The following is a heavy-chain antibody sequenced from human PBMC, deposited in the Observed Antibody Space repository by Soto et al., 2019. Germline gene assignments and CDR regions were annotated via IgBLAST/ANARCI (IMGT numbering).Heavy chain of an antibody. D-gene: IGHD3-22*01. Sequence: QVQLVQSGAEVKKPGSSVKVSCKASGGTFDNYAITWVRQAPGQGLEWMAGIIPMLDSANYAEKFQDRVTITADESTSTXXXXXXXXXXXXXXXYXXXXXXHYDSGGKTYFYYGMDVWGQGTTVTVSS. CDR3: XXXXHYDSGGKTYFYYGMDV. V-gene: IGHV1-69*12. CDR2: IIPMLDSA. J-gene: IGHJ6*02. CDR1: GGTFDNYA.